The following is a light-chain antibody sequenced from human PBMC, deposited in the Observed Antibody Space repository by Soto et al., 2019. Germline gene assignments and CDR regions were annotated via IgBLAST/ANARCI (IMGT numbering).Light chain of an antibody. J-gene: IGLJ2*01. V-gene: IGLV1-40*01. Sequence: QSVLTQPPSVSGAPGQRVTISCTGSSSNIGAGYDVHWYQQLPGTVPKLLIYGNSNRPSGVPDRFSGSKSGTSASLAITGLQAEDEADYYCQSSDSSLSAHVVFGGGTKLTVL. CDR1: SSNIGAGYD. CDR3: QSSDSSLSAHVV. CDR2: GNS.